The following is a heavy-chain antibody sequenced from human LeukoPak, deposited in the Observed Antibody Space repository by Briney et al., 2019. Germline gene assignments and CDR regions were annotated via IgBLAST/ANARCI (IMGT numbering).Heavy chain of an antibody. CDR2: IYPGESDT. V-gene: IGHV5-51*01. CDR3: ARRRDWGYCSSTSCPKIALDY. CDR1: GYSFTSYW. D-gene: IGHD2-2*01. J-gene: IGHJ4*02. Sequence: GESLKISCKGSGYSFTSYWIGWVRQMPGKGLEWMGIIYPGESDTRYSPSFQGQVTISADKSISTAYLQWSSLKASDTAMYYCARRRDWGYCSSTSCPKIALDYWGQGTLVTVSS.